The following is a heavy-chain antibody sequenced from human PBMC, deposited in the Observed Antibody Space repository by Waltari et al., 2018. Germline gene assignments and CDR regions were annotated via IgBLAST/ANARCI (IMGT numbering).Heavy chain of an antibody. D-gene: IGHD5-12*01. Sequence: QLLLQESGPGLVTPSETLSLTCTVSGGSINRSSYYWGWVRQSPGKGPEWLGSMYYRGTTYYNPTLESRLTISGDTSKTQFSLRLSSVTAADTAVYYCARHWKRNGYRFDPWGQGTRVTVSS. CDR2: MYYRGTT. CDR3: ARHWKRNGYRFDP. V-gene: IGHV4-39*01. CDR1: GGSINRSSYY. J-gene: IGHJ5*02.